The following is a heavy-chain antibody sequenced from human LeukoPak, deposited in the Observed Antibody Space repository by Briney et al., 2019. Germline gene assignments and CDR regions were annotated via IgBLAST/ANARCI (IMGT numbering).Heavy chain of an antibody. CDR2: IYTSGST. D-gene: IGHD6-19*01. J-gene: IGHJ4*02. CDR3: ARDLMYSSGWYPHFDY. Sequence: KPSETLSLTCTVSGGSISSYYWSWIRQPAGKGLEWIGRIYTSGSTNYNPSLKSRVTMSVGTSKNQFSLKLSSVTAADTAVYYCARDLMYSSGWYPHFDYWGQGTLVTVSS. CDR1: GGSISSYY. V-gene: IGHV4-4*07.